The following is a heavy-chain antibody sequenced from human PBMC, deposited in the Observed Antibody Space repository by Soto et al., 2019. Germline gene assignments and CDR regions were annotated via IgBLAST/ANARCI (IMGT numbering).Heavy chain of an antibody. J-gene: IGHJ4*02. CDR2: IYYSVST. CDR3: ARDRECSGGTCYNYFDH. Sequence: TLSLTCTVSGGSISSGGYYWSWIRHHPGKGLEWIGYIYYSVSTYYNPSLKSRVTISVDTSKNQFSLKLSSVTAADTAVYYCARDRECSGGTCYNYFDHWGQGTLVTVSS. V-gene: IGHV4-31*03. D-gene: IGHD2-15*01. CDR1: GGSISSGGYY.